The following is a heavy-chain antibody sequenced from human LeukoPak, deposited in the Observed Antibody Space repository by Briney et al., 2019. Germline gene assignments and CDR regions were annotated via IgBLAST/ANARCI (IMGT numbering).Heavy chain of an antibody. CDR2: IYYNRAT. Sequence: PSETVSLTCTVSGGSVSHYYWSWIRQSPGKGLEWIGYIYYNRATLYSPSLKSRVTMSVDTSANQFSLKLTSVTAADTAVYYCARHDDVPVIRRGFDFWGQGTLVTVSS. J-gene: IGHJ4*02. CDR3: ARHDDVPVIRRGFDF. CDR1: GGSVSHYY. D-gene: IGHD2-21*02. V-gene: IGHV4-59*08.